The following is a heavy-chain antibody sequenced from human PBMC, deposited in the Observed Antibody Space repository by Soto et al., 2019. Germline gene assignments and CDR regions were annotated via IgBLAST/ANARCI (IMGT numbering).Heavy chain of an antibody. J-gene: IGHJ4*02. CDR1: GFTFSRYW. D-gene: IGHD6-19*01. CDR2: IKQDGSEK. V-gene: IGHV3-7*01. Sequence: EVQLVESGGGLVQPGGSLRLSCAASGFTFSRYWMSWVRQAPGKGLEWVANIKQDGSEKYYVDSVKGRFTISRDNAKNSLYLQMNSLRAEDTAVYYCARDFAVSPVAGVLYDYWGQGTLVTVSS. CDR3: ARDFAVSPVAGVLYDY.